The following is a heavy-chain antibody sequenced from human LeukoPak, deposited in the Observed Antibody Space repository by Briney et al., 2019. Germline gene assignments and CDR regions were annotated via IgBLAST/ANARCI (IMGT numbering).Heavy chain of an antibody. J-gene: IGHJ4*02. CDR3: ARELRMWGYSYGYGCDY. CDR2: IYYSGST. D-gene: IGHD5-18*01. CDR1: GGSISSSSYY. V-gene: IGHV4-39*07. Sequence: SETLSLTCTVSGGSISSSSYYWGWIRQPPGKGLEWIGSIYYSGSTYYNPSLKSRVTISVDTSKNQFSLKLSSVTAADTAVYYCARELRMWGYSYGYGCDYWGQGTLVTVSS.